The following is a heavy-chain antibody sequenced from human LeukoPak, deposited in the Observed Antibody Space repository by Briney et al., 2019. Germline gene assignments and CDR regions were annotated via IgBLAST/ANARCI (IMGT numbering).Heavy chain of an antibody. CDR1: GYSFTRNW. D-gene: IGHD4-23*01. J-gene: IGHJ2*01. Sequence: GESLKISVKGSGYSFTRNWFGWVRQLPGKGLEGIGIIHPGESDTRYSPSFQGQVTISADKSINTAYLQWSSLKASDTAMYYCARRVVNNRNWYFNLWGRGTLVTVSS. CDR3: ARRVVNNRNWYFNL. CDR2: IHPGESDT. V-gene: IGHV5-51*01.